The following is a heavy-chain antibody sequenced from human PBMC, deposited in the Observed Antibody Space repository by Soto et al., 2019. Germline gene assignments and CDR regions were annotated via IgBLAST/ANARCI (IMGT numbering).Heavy chain of an antibody. V-gene: IGHV4-31*03. D-gene: IGHD6-19*01. J-gene: IGHJ4*02. CDR3: ARAEKAVAGIDY. CDR1: GGSISSGGYY. CDR2: IYYSGST. Sequence: SETLSLTCTVSGGSISSGGYYWSWIRQHPGKGLEWIGYIYYSGSTYYNPSLKSRVTISVDTSKNQFSLKLSSVTAADTAVYYCARAEKAVAGIDYWGQGTLVTVSS.